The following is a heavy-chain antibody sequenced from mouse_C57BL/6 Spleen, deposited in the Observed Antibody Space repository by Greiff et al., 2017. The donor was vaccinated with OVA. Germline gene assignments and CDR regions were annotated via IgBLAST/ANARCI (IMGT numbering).Heavy chain of an antibody. Sequence: EVKLQESGPELVKPGASVKMSCKASGYTFTDYNMHWVKQSHGKSLEWIGYINPNNGGTSYNQKFKGKATLTVNKSSSTAYMELRSLTSEDSAVYYCARLWDYDDPLYWYFDVWGTGTTVTVSS. CDR2: INPNNGGT. CDR1: GYTFTDYN. J-gene: IGHJ1*03. CDR3: ARLWDYDDPLYWYFDV. D-gene: IGHD2-4*01. V-gene: IGHV1-22*01.